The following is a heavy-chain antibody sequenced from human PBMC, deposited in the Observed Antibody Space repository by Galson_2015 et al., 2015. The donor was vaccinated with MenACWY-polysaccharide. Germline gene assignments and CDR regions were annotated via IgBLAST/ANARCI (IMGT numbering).Heavy chain of an antibody. CDR2: VYYTGST. D-gene: IGHD1-14*01. Sequence: LSLTCTVSGCSISSYYWSWIRPPPGKGLEWIGYVYYTGSTNYNPSLKSRVTTSVDTSKNQFSLKLSSVTAADTAVYYCARGAENWFDPWGQGTLVTVSS. J-gene: IGHJ5*02. CDR1: GCSISSYY. CDR3: ARGAENWFDP. V-gene: IGHV4-59*01.